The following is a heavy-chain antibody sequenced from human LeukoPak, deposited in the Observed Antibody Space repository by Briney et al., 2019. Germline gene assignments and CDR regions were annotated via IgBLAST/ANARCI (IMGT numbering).Heavy chain of an antibody. D-gene: IGHD2-15*01. Sequence: GGSLRLSRAASGFTFSDYYMSWIRKAPGKGLEWVSCIVGSGESTYYVDSVKGRFTISRDNSKNTLYLQMNSLRAEDTAVYYCTPDPFASWGQGTLVTVSS. V-gene: IGHV3-23*01. CDR3: TPDPFAS. CDR2: IVGSGEST. J-gene: IGHJ4*02. CDR1: GFTFSDYY.